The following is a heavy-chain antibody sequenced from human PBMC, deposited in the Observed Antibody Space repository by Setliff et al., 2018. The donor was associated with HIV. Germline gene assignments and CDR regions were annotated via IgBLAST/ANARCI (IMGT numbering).Heavy chain of an antibody. D-gene: IGHD3-3*01. Sequence: PSETLSLTCTVSGGSFTSRSYYWGWIRQPPGKGLEWIGSIFYSGTTYYNPSLKSRVTISVDTSRNQFSLNLNSVTAADTAVYYWARSKTFYDFWGGYYTHGAFKIWGLGTMVTVSS. CDR2: IFYSGTT. CDR3: ARSKTFYDFWGGYYTHGAFKI. CDR1: GGSFTSRSYY. V-gene: IGHV4-39*01. J-gene: IGHJ3*02.